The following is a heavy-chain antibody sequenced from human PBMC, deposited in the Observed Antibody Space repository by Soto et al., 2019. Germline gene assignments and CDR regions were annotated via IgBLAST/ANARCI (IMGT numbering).Heavy chain of an antibody. D-gene: IGHD3-16*01. CDR1: GYRFTTFW. CDR2: IYPDDSDA. J-gene: IGHJ6*02. CDR3: VRHSKNDYSFGGVDV. Sequence: VQLVQSGAEVKKSGESLKISCKASGYRFTTFWIGWVRQMPGKGLEWMGFIYPDDSDARYSPSFEGHISISSDKSINTAYLQWSSLKASDTALYFCVRHSKNDYSFGGVDVWGQGTTVTVSS. V-gene: IGHV5-51*01.